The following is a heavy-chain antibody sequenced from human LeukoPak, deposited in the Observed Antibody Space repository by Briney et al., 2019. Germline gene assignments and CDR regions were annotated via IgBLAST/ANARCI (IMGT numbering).Heavy chain of an antibody. V-gene: IGHV3-23*01. CDR2: ISGSGGST. D-gene: IGHD5-18*01. J-gene: IGHJ4*01. Sequence: GGSLRLSCAASGLTFSSYAMSWVRQAPGKGLEWVTAISGSGGSTYYADSVKGRFTISRDNSKNTLYLQMNCLRAEETPVYYCADGYALDYWGHRTPGTVSS. CDR3: ADGYALDY. CDR1: GLTFSSYA.